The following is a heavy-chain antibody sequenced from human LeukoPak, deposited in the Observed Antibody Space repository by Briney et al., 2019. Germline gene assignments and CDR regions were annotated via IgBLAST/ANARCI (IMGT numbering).Heavy chain of an antibody. V-gene: IGHV4-34*01. CDR3: ARDKSGTMMRGVITTYYYSMDV. Sequence: SETLSLTCAVYGGSFSGYYWSWIRQPPGKGLEWIGEINHSGSTNYNPSLKSRVTISVDTSKNQFSLKLSSVTAADTALYYCARDKSGTMMRGVITTYYYSMDVWGKGTTVTISS. D-gene: IGHD3-10*01. J-gene: IGHJ6*03. CDR2: INHSGST. CDR1: GGSFSGYY.